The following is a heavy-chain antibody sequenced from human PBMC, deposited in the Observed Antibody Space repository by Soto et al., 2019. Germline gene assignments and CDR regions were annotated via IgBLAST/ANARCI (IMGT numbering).Heavy chain of an antibody. CDR2: IYYSGTT. CDR3: GRAHHSGSNSGYLDC. CDR1: GGSISHYY. D-gene: IGHD2-15*01. V-gene: IGHV4-59*01. Sequence: SETLSLTCTVSGGSISHYYWSWIRQPPGKGLEWIGYIYYSGTTNYNPSLKSRVTISVDTSKNQFSLNLSSVTAAGTALFYCGRAHHSGSNSGYLDCWDQGSMVAVSS. J-gene: IGHJ4*02.